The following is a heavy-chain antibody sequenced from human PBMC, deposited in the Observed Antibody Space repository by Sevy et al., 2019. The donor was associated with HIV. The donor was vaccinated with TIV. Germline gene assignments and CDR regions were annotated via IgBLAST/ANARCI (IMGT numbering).Heavy chain of an antibody. J-gene: IGHJ3*02. Sequence: GGSLRLSCAASGFTFSSYWMSWVRQAPGKGLEWVANIKQDGSEKYYVDSVKGRFTISRDNAKNSLYLQMNSLRAEDTAVYYCAIHRYYDFWGAFYIWGQGTMVTVSS. CDR1: GFTFSSYW. CDR3: AIHRYYDFWGAFYI. CDR2: IKQDGSEK. V-gene: IGHV3-7*03. D-gene: IGHD3-3*01.